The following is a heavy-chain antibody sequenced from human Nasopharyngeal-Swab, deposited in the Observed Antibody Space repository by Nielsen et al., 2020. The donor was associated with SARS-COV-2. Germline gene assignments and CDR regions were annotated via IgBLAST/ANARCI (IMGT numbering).Heavy chain of an antibody. D-gene: IGHD6-19*01. CDR2: ISGSGGST. CDR1: GFTFSSYA. J-gene: IGHJ4*02. V-gene: IGHV3-23*01. Sequence: GESLKISCAASGFTFSSYAMSWVRQAPGKGLEWVSAISGSGGSTYYADSVKGRFTISRDNSKNTLYLQMNSLSAEDTAVYYCARENSGWNDYWGQGTLVTVSS. CDR3: ARENSGWNDY.